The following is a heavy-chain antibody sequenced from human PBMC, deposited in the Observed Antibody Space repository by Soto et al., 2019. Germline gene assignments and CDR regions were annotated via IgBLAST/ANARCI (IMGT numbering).Heavy chain of an antibody. J-gene: IGHJ4*02. CDR1: GGSISRYY. Sequence: SETLSLTCTVSGGSISRYYWNWIRQPPGKGLEWIGYIYYSGSTNYNPSLKSRVTISVDTSKNQFSLKLSSVTAADTAMYYCARAYGSGSYYESYFDYWGQGTLVTVSS. CDR2: IYYSGST. V-gene: IGHV4-59*01. CDR3: ARAYGSGSYYESYFDY. D-gene: IGHD3-10*01.